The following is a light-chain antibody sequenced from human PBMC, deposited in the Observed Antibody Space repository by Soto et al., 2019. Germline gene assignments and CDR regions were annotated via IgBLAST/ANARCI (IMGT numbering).Light chain of an antibody. J-gene: IGLJ2*01. CDR2: DVN. CDR1: NSDVGGYNY. Sequence: QSVLTQPASVSGSPGQSITISCTGTNSDVGGYNYVSWYQQHPGKAPKLIIYDVNNRPSGVSNRFSASKSGNTASLTISGLQAEDEADYYCSSYTSSSTRFGGGTQLPVL. V-gene: IGLV2-14*01. CDR3: SSYTSSSTR.